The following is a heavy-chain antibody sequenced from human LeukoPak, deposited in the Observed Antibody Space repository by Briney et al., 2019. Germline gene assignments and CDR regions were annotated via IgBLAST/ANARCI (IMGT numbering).Heavy chain of an antibody. CDR3: AAGHSYRYDY. CDR2: IKNVGSVT. CDR1: GLTFNDYW. V-gene: IGHV3-74*01. J-gene: IGHJ4*02. Sequence: GGSLRLSCAASGLTFNDYWMHWVRQAPGKGLEWVSLIKNVGSVTRYADSVKGRFTISRDDAKNTLDLQMNSLKVDDTAVYYCAAGHSYRYDYWGQGTLVTVSS. D-gene: IGHD3-16*02.